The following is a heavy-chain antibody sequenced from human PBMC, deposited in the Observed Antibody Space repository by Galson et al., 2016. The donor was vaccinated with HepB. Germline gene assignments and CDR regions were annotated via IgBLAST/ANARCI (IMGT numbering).Heavy chain of an antibody. J-gene: IGHJ5*01. V-gene: IGHV1-18*04. Sequence: SVKLSCKASGYTFTSYNINWVRQAPGQGLEWIGWIHPYNATTQFATKFEGRVTMTTDTSTNTAYLELRGLTSEDTAVHFCAGDPEWPLGGTYKSWGHGTPVTVAS. CDR3: AGDPEWPLGGTYKS. CDR2: IHPYNATT. D-gene: IGHD1-1*01. CDR1: GYTFTSYN.